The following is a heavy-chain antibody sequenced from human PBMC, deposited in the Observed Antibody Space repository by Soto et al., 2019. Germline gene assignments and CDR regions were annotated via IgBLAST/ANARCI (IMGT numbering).Heavy chain of an antibody. D-gene: IGHD1-1*01. CDR2: IKEDGSDR. CDR1: RFTFSSYW. J-gene: IGHJ6*02. Sequence: PGGSLRLSCAASRFTFSSYWMSWVRQAPGMGLEWVANIKEDGSDRYYADSVKGRFTISRDNAKKSLYVQMNSLRVEDTAVYYCARGIDDNASFGMDVWGQGTTVTVSS. V-gene: IGHV3-7*01. CDR3: ARGIDDNASFGMDV.